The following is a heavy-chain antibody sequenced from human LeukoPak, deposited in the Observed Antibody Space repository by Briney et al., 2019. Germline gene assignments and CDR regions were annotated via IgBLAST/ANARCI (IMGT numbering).Heavy chain of an antibody. D-gene: IGHD5-18*01. CDR2: MNPNSGNT. CDR1: GYTFTSYD. V-gene: IGHV1-8*03. CDR3: ARVGYSYGSYYFDY. J-gene: IGHJ4*02. Sequence: ASVKVSCKASGYTFTSYDINWVRRATGQGLEWMGWMNPNSGNTGYAQKFQGRVTITRNTSISTAYMELSSLRSEDTAVYYCARVGYSYGSYYFDYWGQGTPVTVSS.